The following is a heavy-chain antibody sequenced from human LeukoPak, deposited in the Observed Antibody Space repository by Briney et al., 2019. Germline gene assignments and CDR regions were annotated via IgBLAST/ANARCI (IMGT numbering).Heavy chain of an antibody. CDR3: AREHSSSWYPIYYYYGMDV. CDR1: GGSFSGYY. V-gene: IGHV4-34*01. CDR2: INHSGST. J-gene: IGHJ6*04. D-gene: IGHD6-13*01. Sequence: SETLSLTCAVYGGSFSGYYWSWIRQPPGKGLEWIGEINHSGSTNYNPSLKSRVTISVDTPKNQFSLKLSSVTAADTAVYYRAREHSSSWYPIYYYYGMDVWGKGTTVTVSS.